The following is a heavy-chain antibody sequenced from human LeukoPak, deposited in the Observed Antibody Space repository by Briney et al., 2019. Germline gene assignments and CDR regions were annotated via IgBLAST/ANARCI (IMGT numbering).Heavy chain of an antibody. CDR3: TRQYSSSYHSGH. CDR1: GGSLSGYY. D-gene: IGHD6-6*01. V-gene: IGHV4-34*01. CDR2: INHSGST. Sequence: SDTLCLTCAVHGGSLSGYYWSWIRQSPGKGLEWIGEINHSGSTNYHSSLKSRVTISLDTSKNEISLRLTSVTAADSAIYYCTRQYSSSYHSGHWGQGTLVTVSS. J-gene: IGHJ4*02.